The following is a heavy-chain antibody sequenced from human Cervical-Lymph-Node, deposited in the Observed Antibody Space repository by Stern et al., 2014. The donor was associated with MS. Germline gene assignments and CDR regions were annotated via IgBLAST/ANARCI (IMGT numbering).Heavy chain of an antibody. CDR2: IYPGDSDT. CDR3: ARPGDDTAKYGLDV. Sequence: EVQLVESGAEVKKPGESLKLSCKGSGYSFATYWIGWVRQMPGKGLEWMGLIYPGDSDTRYSPSFQGPDTIQADKSISTAYLHWSSLKASDTAMYYCARPGDDTAKYGLDVWGQGTTVTVSS. J-gene: IGHJ6*02. V-gene: IGHV5-51*03. D-gene: IGHD5-18*01. CDR1: GYSFATYW.